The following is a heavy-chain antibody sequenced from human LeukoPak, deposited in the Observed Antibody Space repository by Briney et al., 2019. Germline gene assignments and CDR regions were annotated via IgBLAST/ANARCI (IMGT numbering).Heavy chain of an antibody. D-gene: IGHD3-10*01. V-gene: IGHV4-34*01. CDR3: ARESGAERPHDY. CDR1: GGAFSGYS. Sequence: SETLSLTCAVYGGAFSGYSWSWIRQPPGKGLEWIGEIDPNGTTNYNPSLKSRVTMSVDTSKNQFSLKLSSVTAADTAVYYCARESGAERPHDYWGQGTLVTVSS. CDR2: IDPNGTT. J-gene: IGHJ4*02.